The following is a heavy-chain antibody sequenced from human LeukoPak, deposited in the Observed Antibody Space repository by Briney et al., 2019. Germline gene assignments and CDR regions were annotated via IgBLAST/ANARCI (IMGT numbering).Heavy chain of an antibody. CDR3: ASFSNYGSGSYYTHDY. D-gene: IGHD3-10*01. CDR1: GYTFTGYY. CDR2: INPNRGGT. J-gene: IGHJ4*02. V-gene: IGHV1-2*06. Sequence: EASVKVSCKASGYTFTGYYMHWVRQAPGQGLEWMGRINPNRGGTNYAQKFQGRVTMTRDTSISTAYMELSRLRSDDTAVYYCASFSNYGSGSYYTHDYWGQGTLVTVSS.